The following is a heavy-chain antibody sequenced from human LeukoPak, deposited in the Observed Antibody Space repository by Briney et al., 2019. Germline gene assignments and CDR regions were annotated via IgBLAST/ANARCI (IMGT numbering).Heavy chain of an antibody. V-gene: IGHV4-4*08. CDR1: GGSMTNC. J-gene: IGHJ4*02. CDR2: ISASGST. Sequence: SETLSLTCGVSGGSMTNCWSWIRQAPGKGLEWIGYISASGSTNYNPSLGSRLTISMDASKNQFSLGLTSVTAADTAVYYCASGYTNWWPLDYWGQGARVIVSS. D-gene: IGHD2-8*02. CDR3: ASGYTNWWPLDY.